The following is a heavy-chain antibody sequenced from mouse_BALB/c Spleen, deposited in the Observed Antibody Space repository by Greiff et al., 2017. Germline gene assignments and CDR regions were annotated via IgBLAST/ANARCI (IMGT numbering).Heavy chain of an antibody. Sequence: EVKLVESGGGLVQPGGSRKLSCAASGFTFSSFGMHWVRQAPEKGLEWVAYISSGSSTIYYADTVKGRFTISRDNPKNTLFLQMTSLRSEDTAMYYCARGGSRRYFDVWGAGTTVTVSS. J-gene: IGHJ1*01. CDR3: ARGGSRRYFDV. V-gene: IGHV5-17*02. CDR2: ISSGSSTI. CDR1: GFTFSSFG. D-gene: IGHD1-1*01.